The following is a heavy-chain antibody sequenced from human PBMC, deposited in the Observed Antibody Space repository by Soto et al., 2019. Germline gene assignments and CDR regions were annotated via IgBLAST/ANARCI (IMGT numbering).Heavy chain of an antibody. CDR1: GFTFSNAW. D-gene: IGHD3-22*01. V-gene: IGHV3-15*01. Sequence: HLVESGGGLVKPGGSLRLSCAASGFTFSNAWMSWVRQAPGKGLEWVGRIKGEADGGTTDYAAPVKGRITISRDHSKDTLYLQMNSLKTEDTAVYYCPTGLSNGYYNFDYWGQGTPVTVSS. CDR3: PTGLSNGYYNFDY. J-gene: IGHJ4*02. CDR2: IKGEADGGTT.